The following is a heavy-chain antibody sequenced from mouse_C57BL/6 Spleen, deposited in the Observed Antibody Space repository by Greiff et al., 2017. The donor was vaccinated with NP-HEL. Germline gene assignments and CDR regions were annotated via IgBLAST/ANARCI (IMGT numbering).Heavy chain of an antibody. D-gene: IGHD1-1*01. J-gene: IGHJ1*03. CDR1: GFTFSSYA. Sequence: EVKLQESGEGLVKPGGSLKLSCAASGFTFSSYAMSWVRQTPEKRLEWVAYISSGGDYIYYADTVKGRFTISRDNARNTLYLQMSSLKSEDTAMYYCTRGSYGSSYVGYFDVWGTGTTVTVSS. CDR3: TRGSYGSSYVGYFDV. CDR2: ISSGGDYI. V-gene: IGHV5-9-1*02.